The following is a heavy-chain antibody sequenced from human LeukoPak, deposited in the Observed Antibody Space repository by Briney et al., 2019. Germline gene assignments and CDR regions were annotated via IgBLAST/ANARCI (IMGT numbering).Heavy chain of an antibody. CDR1: GFTFSSYG. Sequence: GGSLRLSCAASGFTFSSYGMHWVRQAPGKGLEWVAVISYDGSNKYYADSVKGRFTISRDNSKNTLYLQMNSLRAEDTAVYYCAGDGGNGAFDYWGQGTLVTVSS. CDR2: ISYDGSNK. J-gene: IGHJ4*02. V-gene: IGHV3-30*03. CDR3: AGDGGNGAFDY. D-gene: IGHD4-23*01.